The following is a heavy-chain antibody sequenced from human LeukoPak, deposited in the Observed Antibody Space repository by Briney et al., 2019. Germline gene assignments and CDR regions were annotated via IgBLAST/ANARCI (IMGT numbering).Heavy chain of an antibody. CDR1: GYSFTSYW. J-gene: IGHJ6*03. D-gene: IGHD1-1*01. CDR2: IYPGDSDT. Sequence: GESLKISCKGSGYSFTSYWIGWVRQMPGKGLEWMGIIYPGDSDTRYSPSFQGQVTISADKSISTAYLQWSSLKASDTAMYYCATATTGYYYYYYMDVWGKGTTVTVSS. CDR3: ATATTGYYYYYYMDV. V-gene: IGHV5-51*01.